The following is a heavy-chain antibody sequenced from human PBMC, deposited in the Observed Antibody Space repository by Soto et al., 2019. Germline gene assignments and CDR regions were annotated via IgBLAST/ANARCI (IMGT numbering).Heavy chain of an antibody. D-gene: IGHD3-22*01. Sequence: PVGSLRLSCAASGFTFSSYSMNWVRQAPGKGLEWVSYISSSSSTIYYADSVKGRFTISRDNAKNSLYLQMNSLRDEDTAVYYCARVGCRYYDSSGYCYYYYGMDVWGQGTTVTVSS. V-gene: IGHV3-48*02. J-gene: IGHJ6*02. CDR1: GFTFSSYS. CDR3: ARVGCRYYDSSGYCYYYYGMDV. CDR2: ISSSSSTI.